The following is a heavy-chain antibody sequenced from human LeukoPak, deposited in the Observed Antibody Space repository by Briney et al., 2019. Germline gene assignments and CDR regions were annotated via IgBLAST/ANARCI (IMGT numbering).Heavy chain of an antibody. D-gene: IGHD3-22*01. V-gene: IGHV5-51*01. J-gene: IGHJ3*02. CDR1: GYSFTSYW. Sequence: GESLKISCKGSGYSFTSYWIGWVRQMPGKGLEWMGIIYPGDSDTRYSPSFQGQVTISADKSISTAYLQWSSLKASDIAMYYCARIADYYDSSWYAFDIWGQGTMVTVSS. CDR2: IYPGDSDT. CDR3: ARIADYYDSSWYAFDI.